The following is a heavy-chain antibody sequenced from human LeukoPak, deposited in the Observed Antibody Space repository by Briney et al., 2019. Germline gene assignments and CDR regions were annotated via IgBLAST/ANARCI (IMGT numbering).Heavy chain of an antibody. D-gene: IGHD6-19*01. CDR2: ISWDGGKT. V-gene: IGHV3-43D*03. J-gene: IGHJ4*02. Sequence: GGSLRLSCAVSGFTFDDYAMHWVRQAPGKGLEWVSLISWDGGKTYYADSVQGRFSISRDNNKNSLYLQMNSLRAEDTAVYYCAKDAVSSGWHTGIDHWGQGTLVTVSS. CDR1: GFTFDDYA. CDR3: AKDAVSSGWHTGIDH.